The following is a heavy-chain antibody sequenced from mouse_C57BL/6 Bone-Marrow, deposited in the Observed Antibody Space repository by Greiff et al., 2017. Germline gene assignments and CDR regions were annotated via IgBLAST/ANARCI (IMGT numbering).Heavy chain of an antibody. J-gene: IGHJ2*01. CDR2: LYPGDGDT. V-gene: IGHV1-82*01. Sequence: VQLQQSGPELVKPGASVKISCKASGYAFSSSWMNWVKQRPGKGLEWIGRLYPGDGDTNYNGKFKGKATLTADKSSSTAYMQLSSLTSEDSAVYFCARRSYYYGSSPYLDYWGQGTTLTVSS. CDR3: ARRSYYYGSSPYLDY. CDR1: GYAFSSSW. D-gene: IGHD1-1*01.